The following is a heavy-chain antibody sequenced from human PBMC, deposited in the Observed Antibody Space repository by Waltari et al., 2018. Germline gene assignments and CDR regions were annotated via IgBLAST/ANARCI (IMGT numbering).Heavy chain of an antibody. Sequence: EVQLLESGGGLVQPGGSLRLSCAASGFTFRSYAMSWVRQAPGKGLEWVSAISGSGGSTYYADSVKGRFTISRDNSKNTLYLQMNSLRAEDTAVYYCAKDFTMIVVVTDYWGQGTLVTVSS. CDR3: AKDFTMIVVVTDY. CDR2: ISGSGGST. CDR1: GFTFRSYA. V-gene: IGHV3-23*01. J-gene: IGHJ4*02. D-gene: IGHD3-22*01.